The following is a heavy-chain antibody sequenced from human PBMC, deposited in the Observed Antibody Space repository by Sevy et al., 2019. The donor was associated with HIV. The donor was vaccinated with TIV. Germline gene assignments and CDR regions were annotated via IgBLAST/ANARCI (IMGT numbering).Heavy chain of an antibody. CDR3: ARQSAYHFYGMDV. CDR2: INPNSGGT. J-gene: IGHJ6*02. D-gene: IGHD3-16*01. Sequence: ASVKVSCKASGYTFSDYYIHWERQAPGLGLEWMGWINPNSGGTNYAQKFQGRVTMTRDTSITTAYMELSRMRSDDTAVYYCARQSAYHFYGMDVWGQGTTVTVSS. CDR1: GYTFSDYY. V-gene: IGHV1-2*02.